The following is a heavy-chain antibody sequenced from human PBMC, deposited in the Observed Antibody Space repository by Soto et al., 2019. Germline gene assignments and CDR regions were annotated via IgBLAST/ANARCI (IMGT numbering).Heavy chain of an antibody. CDR2: IYSDDDK. V-gene: IGHV2-5*02. CDR3: AHRVLRAVFGLVTTTAIYFDL. D-gene: IGHD3-3*01. J-gene: IGHJ4*02. CDR1: GFSLTTSGVG. Sequence: QITLNESGPTVVRPTETLTLTCRFSGFSLTTSGVGVGWIRQSPGKAPEWLALIYSDDDKRYSAALKSRLTITKDTSKNQVVLTVSDLDPTDTATYYCAHRVLRAVFGLVTTTAIYFDLWGQGTPVAVAS.